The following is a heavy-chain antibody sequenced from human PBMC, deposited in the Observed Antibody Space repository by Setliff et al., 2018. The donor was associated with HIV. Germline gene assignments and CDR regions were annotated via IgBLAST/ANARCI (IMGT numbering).Heavy chain of an antibody. CDR3: AATYYYDSSGLHGFDY. Sequence: SVKVSCKASGGTFSSYAISWVRQAPGQGLELMGGIIPIFGTANYAQKFQGRVTITADESTSTAYMELSSLRSEDTAVYYCAATYYYDSSGLHGFDYWGQGTLVTVPQ. J-gene: IGHJ4*02. CDR1: GGTFSSYA. CDR2: IIPIFGTA. D-gene: IGHD3-22*01. V-gene: IGHV1-69*13.